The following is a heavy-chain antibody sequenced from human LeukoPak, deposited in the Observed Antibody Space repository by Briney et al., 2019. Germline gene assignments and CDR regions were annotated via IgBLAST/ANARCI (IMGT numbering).Heavy chain of an antibody. D-gene: IGHD4-17*01. CDR3: ARTYGDKELDY. Sequence: KPGESLKISCKGSGYIFTSYWIGWVLQMPGKGLEWMGIIYPHDSDMRYSPAFQGQVTISADKSINTAYLQWSSLKASDTAMYYCARTYGDKELDYWGQGTLVTVSS. V-gene: IGHV5-51*01. J-gene: IGHJ4*02. CDR1: GYIFTSYW. CDR2: IYPHDSDM.